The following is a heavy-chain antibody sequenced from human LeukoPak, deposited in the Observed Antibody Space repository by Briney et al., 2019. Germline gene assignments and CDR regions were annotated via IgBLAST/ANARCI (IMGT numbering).Heavy chain of an antibody. CDR1: GFTFSGYA. D-gene: IGHD2-2*01. V-gene: IGHV3-23*01. Sequence: GGSPRLSCAASGFTFSGYAMSWVRQAPGKGLEWVSAISGSGGSTYYADSVKGRFTISRDNSKNTLYLQMNSLRAEDTVVYYCAKDPLWVVVVPAAPDFDYWGQGTLVTVSS. CDR3: AKDPLWVVVVPAAPDFDY. J-gene: IGHJ4*02. CDR2: ISGSGGST.